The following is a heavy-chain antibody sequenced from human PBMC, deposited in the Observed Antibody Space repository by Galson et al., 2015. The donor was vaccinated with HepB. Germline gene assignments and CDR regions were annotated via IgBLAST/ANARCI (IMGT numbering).Heavy chain of an antibody. CDR3: ARDVLGGSSSREHYYYYGMDV. V-gene: IGHV3-33*08. J-gene: IGHJ6*02. D-gene: IGHD6-13*01. CDR2: IWYDGSNT. Sequence: LRLSCAASGFIFRNYGMHWVRQAPGKGLEWVAVIWYDGSNTYHADSVKGRFTISRDNSKNTLHLQMNSLRVEDTAVYYCARDVLGGSSSREHYYYYGMDVWGQGTTVTVSS. CDR1: GFIFRNYG.